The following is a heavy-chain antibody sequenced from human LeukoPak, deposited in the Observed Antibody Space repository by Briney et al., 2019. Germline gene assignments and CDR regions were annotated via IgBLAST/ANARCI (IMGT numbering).Heavy chain of an antibody. V-gene: IGHV1-2*02. CDR1: GYTLTSYY. CDR3: ARLFNYYDNSGYYQYYFDY. CDR2: INPNTGDT. D-gene: IGHD3-22*01. Sequence: GASVKVSCKASGYTLTSYYMHWVRQAPGQGLEWMGWINPNTGDTSFARKFQGRVTLTRDTSISTAYMELSRVKSDDTAVYYCARLFNYYDNSGYYQYYFDYWGQGTLVTVSS. J-gene: IGHJ4*02.